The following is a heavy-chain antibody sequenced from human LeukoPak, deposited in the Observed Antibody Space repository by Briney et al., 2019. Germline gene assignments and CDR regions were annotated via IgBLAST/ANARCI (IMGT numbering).Heavy chain of an antibody. CDR3: ARDPYRFAFDI. Sequence: GGSLRLSCAASGFTFSSYAMSWVRQAPGKGLEWVSAISGSGGSTYYADSVKGRFTISRDNAKNSLYLQMNSLRAEDTAVYYCARDPYRFAFDIWGQGTVVLVSS. CDR1: GFTFSSYA. J-gene: IGHJ3*02. V-gene: IGHV3-23*01. CDR2: ISGSGGST. D-gene: IGHD1-26*01.